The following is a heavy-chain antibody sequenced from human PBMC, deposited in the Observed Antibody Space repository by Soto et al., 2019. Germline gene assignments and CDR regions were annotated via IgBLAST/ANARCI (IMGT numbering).Heavy chain of an antibody. CDR2: IRSKTNSYAT. V-gene: IGHV3-73*01. J-gene: IGHJ4*02. CDR1: GFTFSGSA. D-gene: IGHD1-1*01. CDR3: ARHSGNDQAGRIFDY. Sequence: GGSLSLSCAASGFTFSGSAMHWVRQASGKGLEWVGRIRSKTNSYATAYAASVKGRFTISRDDSKDTAYLQMNSLRGDDTAVYYCARHSGNDQAGRIFDYWGQGTPVTVSS.